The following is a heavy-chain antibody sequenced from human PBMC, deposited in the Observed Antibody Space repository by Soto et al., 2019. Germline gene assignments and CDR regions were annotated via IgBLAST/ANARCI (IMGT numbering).Heavy chain of an antibody. CDR3: EKESSSSFFDY. Sequence: EVQLLESGGGLVQPGGSLRLSCAASGFTFSSYAMSWVRQAPGKGLEWVSASSGSGGSTYYADSVKGRFTISRDNSKNTLYLQMNSRRAEATAVYYCEKESSSSFFDYWGQGTLVTVSS. J-gene: IGHJ4*02. D-gene: IGHD6-6*01. CDR2: SSGSGGST. V-gene: IGHV3-23*01. CDR1: GFTFSSYA.